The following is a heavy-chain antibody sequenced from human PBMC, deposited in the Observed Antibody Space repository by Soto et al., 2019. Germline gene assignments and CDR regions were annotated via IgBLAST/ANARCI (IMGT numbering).Heavy chain of an antibody. J-gene: IGHJ4*02. Sequence: QVQLVQSGAEVQKPGASVKVSCNASGYTFTSYNMHWVRQAPGQGLEWMGIINPSGDSTSYAQKFQGRVTMTRDTSTSTVYMELSSLRSEDTAVYYCARGGGYSYGYQYFDYWGQGTLVTVSS. CDR3: ARGGGYSYGYQYFDY. CDR2: INPSGDST. CDR1: GYTFTSYN. V-gene: IGHV1-46*01. D-gene: IGHD5-18*01.